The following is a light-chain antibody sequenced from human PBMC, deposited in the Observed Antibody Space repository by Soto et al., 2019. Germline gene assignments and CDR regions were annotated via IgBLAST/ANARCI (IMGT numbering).Light chain of an antibody. V-gene: IGKV1-5*01. CDR1: QSVRSW. J-gene: IGKJ4*01. CDR2: DAS. Sequence: DIQMTQSPATLSASLGDRVTITCRASQSVRSWLAWYQQKPGTAPKLLIFDASRLESGVPSRFSGSASGTEFTLTISSLQPDDFATYYCQQYDNYPLAFGGGTKVDI. CDR3: QQYDNYPLA.